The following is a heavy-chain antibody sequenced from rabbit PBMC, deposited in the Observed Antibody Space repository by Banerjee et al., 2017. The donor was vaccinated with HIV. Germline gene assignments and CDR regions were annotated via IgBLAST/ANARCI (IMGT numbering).Heavy chain of an antibody. J-gene: IGHJ6*01. Sequence: QLVESGGGLVTLGGSLKLSCKASGIAFSPFAISWVRQAPGKGLEWIAYIYPHGGSADYASWVNGRFTLSLDNARNTAFLQMTSLTDADTATYFCTRSQVAGAWDLWGPGTLVTVS. CDR2: IYPHGGSA. V-gene: IGHV1S7*01. CDR3: TRSQVAGAWDL. D-gene: IGHD4-1*01. CDR1: GIAFSPFA.